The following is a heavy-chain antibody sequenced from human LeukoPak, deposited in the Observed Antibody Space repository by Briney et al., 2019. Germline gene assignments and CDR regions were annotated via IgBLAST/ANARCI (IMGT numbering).Heavy chain of an antibody. Sequence: GASVKVSCKASGGTFISYAISWVRQAPGQGLEWMGGIIPIFGTANYAQKFQGRVTITADESTSTAYMELSSLRSEDTAVYYCARGGDIVVVVAATHYYYYGMDVWGQGTTATVSS. CDR2: IIPIFGTA. CDR3: ARGGDIVVVVAATHYYYYGMDV. CDR1: GGTFISYA. D-gene: IGHD2-15*01. J-gene: IGHJ6*02. V-gene: IGHV1-69*13.